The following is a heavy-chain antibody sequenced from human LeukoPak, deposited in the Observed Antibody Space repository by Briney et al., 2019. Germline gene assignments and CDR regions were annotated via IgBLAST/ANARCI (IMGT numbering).Heavy chain of an antibody. CDR1: GFPFSNCW. Sequence: GGSLRLSCAASGFPFSNCWMQWVRQVPGKGPVWVSRINSDGGTTSYVDSVKGRFAISRDNAKNTVYLQMNSLRAEDTAVYYCVRGIGSSDSDYWGQGTLVTVSS. J-gene: IGHJ4*02. V-gene: IGHV3-74*01. D-gene: IGHD6-6*01. CDR2: INSDGGTT. CDR3: VRGIGSSDSDY.